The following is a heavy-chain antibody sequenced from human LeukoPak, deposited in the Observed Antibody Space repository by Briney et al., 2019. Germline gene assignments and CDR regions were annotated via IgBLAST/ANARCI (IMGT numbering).Heavy chain of an antibody. CDR3: ARLDRNWFDP. Sequence: SETLSLTCTVSGGSISSGDYYWSWIRQPPGKGLEWIGYIYYSGSTYYNPSLKSRVTISVDTSKNQFSLKRSSVTAADTAVYYCARLDRNWFDPWGQGTLVTVSS. J-gene: IGHJ5*02. CDR1: GGSISSGDYY. CDR2: IYYSGST. V-gene: IGHV4-30-4*01.